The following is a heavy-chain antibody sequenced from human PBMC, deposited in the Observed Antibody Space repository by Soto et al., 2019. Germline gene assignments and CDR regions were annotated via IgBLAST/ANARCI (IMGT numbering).Heavy chain of an antibody. Sequence: ASVKVSCKAFGHTFTTYGINWVRQAPGQGLEWMGWVSPYNGDTTYAQKVQGRVTMTTDTSTRTAYLELRSLRFDDTAVYYCAREVGHMDVWGQGTTVTVSS. CDR2: VSPYNGDT. J-gene: IGHJ6*02. CDR1: GHTFTTYG. CDR3: AREVGHMDV. V-gene: IGHV1-18*04.